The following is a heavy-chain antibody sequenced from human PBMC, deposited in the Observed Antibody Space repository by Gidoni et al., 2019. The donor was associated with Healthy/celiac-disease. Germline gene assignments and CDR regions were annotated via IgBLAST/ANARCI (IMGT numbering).Heavy chain of an antibody. Sequence: QVQLVESGGGVVQPGRSLRLSCAASGFTFSSYGMHWVRQAPGKGLEWVAVISYDGSNKYYADSVKGRFTISRDNSKNTLYLQMNSLRAEDTAVYYCAKDRNVDTAYYWGQGTLVTVSS. J-gene: IGHJ4*02. CDR3: AKDRNVDTAYY. V-gene: IGHV3-30*18. D-gene: IGHD5-18*01. CDR1: GFTFSSYG. CDR2: ISYDGSNK.